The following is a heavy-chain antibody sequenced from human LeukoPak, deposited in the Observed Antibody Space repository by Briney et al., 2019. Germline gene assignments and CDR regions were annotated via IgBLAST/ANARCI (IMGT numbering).Heavy chain of an antibody. V-gene: IGHV2-70*11. Sequence: SGPALVKPTQTLTLTCTFSGFSLSTSGMCVSWIRQPPGKALEWLARIDWDDDRYYNASLKTRLTISKDTSKNQVVLTMTNMDPVDTATYYCARSSRDHYYNYGRDVWGQGTTVTVSS. CDR1: GFSLSTSGMC. CDR3: ARSSRDHYYNYGRDV. CDR2: IDWDDDR. J-gene: IGHJ6*02. D-gene: IGHD5-24*01.